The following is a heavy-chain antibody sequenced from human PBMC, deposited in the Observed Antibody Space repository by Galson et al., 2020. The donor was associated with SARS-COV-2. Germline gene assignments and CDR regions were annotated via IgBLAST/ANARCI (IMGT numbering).Heavy chain of an antibody. CDR1: GGTFSSYA. CDR2: IIPILGIA. V-gene: IGHV1-69*04. D-gene: IGHD3-3*01. J-gene: IGHJ5*02. Sequence: SVKVSCKASGGTFSSYAISWVRQAPGQGLEWMGRIIPILGIANYAQKFQGRVTITADKSTSTAYMELSSLRSEDTAVYYCARAPYYDFWSGPWFDPWGQGTLVTVSS. CDR3: ARAPYYDFWSGPWFDP.